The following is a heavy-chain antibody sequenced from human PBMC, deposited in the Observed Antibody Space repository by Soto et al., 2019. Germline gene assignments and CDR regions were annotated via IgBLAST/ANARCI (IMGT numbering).Heavy chain of an antibody. V-gene: IGHV1-18*01. CDR3: ARDGSSSSALQDFDY. J-gene: IGHJ4*02. D-gene: IGHD6-13*01. Sequence: GASVKVSCTASGYTFTSYGISCVRQAPGQGLEWMGWISAYNGNTNYAQKLQGRVTMTTDTSTSTAYMELRSLRSDDTAVYYCARDGSSSSALQDFDYWGQGTLVTVSS. CDR1: GYTFTSYG. CDR2: ISAYNGNT.